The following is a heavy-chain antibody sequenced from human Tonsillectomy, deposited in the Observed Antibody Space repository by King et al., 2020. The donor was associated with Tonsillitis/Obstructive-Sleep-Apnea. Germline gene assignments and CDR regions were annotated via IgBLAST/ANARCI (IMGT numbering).Heavy chain of an antibody. D-gene: IGHD6-19*01. CDR1: GGAFSSSG. Sequence: EQLVQSAAEVKKPGSSVKVSCKASGGAFSSSGISWVRQAPGQGLEWMGGIMPIFGTPKYAQKFQGRVTITADESTRTAYMELSSLRSEDTAVYYCARDPHSSGWYYFDFWGQGTLVTVSS. CDR3: ARDPHSSGWYYFDF. J-gene: IGHJ4*02. CDR2: IMPIFGTP. V-gene: IGHV1-69*01.